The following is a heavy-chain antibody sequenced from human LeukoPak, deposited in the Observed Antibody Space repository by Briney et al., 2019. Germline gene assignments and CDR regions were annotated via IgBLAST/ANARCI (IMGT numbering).Heavy chain of an antibody. D-gene: IGHD1-1*01. CDR1: GFTFSSYS. CDR3: ARFGTTHDAFDI. CDR2: ISSSSSYI. V-gene: IGHV3-21*04. J-gene: IGHJ3*02. Sequence: GGSLRLSCAASGFTFSSYSMNWVRQAPGKGLEWVSSISSSSSYIYYADSVKGRFTISRDNAKNSLYLQMNSLRAEDTAVYYCARFGTTHDAFDIWGQGTMVTVS.